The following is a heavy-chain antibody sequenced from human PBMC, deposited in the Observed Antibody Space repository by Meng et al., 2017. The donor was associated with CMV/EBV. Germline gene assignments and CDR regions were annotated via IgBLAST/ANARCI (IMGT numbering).Heavy chain of an antibody. D-gene: IGHD3-10*01. CDR1: GFTVSSNY. J-gene: IGHJ6*02. V-gene: IGHV3-53*01. CDR3: ARDRGSAMDV. CDR2: IYSGGST. Sequence: GESLKISCAASGFTVSSNYMSWVRQAPGKGLEWVSVIYSGGSTYYADSVKGRFTISRDNSKNTLYLQMNSLRAEDTAVYYCARDRGSAMDVWGQGTTVTVSS.